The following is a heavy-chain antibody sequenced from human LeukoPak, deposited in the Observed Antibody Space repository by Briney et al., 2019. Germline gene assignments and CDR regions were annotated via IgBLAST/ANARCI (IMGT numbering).Heavy chain of an antibody. CDR1: GFTFSDYY. CDR3: AKEAPRPVRGFISVYFDY. V-gene: IGHV3-11*01. Sequence: GGSLRLSCAASGFTFSDYYMSWIRQAPGKGLEWVSYISSSGSTIYYADSVKGRFTISRDNAKNSLYLQMNTLRAEDTAVYYCAKEAPRPVRGFISVYFDYWGQGTLVTVSS. J-gene: IGHJ4*02. CDR2: ISSSGSTI. D-gene: IGHD3-10*02.